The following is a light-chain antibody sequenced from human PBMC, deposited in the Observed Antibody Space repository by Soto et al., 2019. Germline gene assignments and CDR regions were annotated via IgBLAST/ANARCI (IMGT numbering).Light chain of an antibody. Sequence: EIVLTQSPATLSLSPGERATLSCRASQSVGTYLVWYQQKPGQAPRLLIYDASKRATDIPERFSGSGPGTDFTLTISSLEPEDFAVYYCQQRSDWPRAFGGGTKVEMK. V-gene: IGKV3-11*01. CDR1: QSVGTY. J-gene: IGKJ4*01. CDR2: DAS. CDR3: QQRSDWPRA.